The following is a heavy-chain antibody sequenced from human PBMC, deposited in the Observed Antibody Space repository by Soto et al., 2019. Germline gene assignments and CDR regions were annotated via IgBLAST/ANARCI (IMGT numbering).Heavy chain of an antibody. Sequence: GVSLRLSCAASGFTVSSNYMSWVRQAPGKGLEWVSVIYSGGSTYYADSVKGRFTISRDNSKNTLYLQMNSLRAEDTAVYYCARDHGQYCSGRSCAPNWFDPWGQGTPVTVCS. CDR1: GFTVSSNY. CDR3: ARDHGQYCSGRSCAPNWFDP. D-gene: IGHD2-15*01. V-gene: IGHV3-53*01. CDR2: IYSGGST. J-gene: IGHJ5*02.